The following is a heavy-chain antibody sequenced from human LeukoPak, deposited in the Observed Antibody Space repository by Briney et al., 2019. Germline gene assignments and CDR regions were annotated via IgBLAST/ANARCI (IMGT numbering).Heavy chain of an antibody. D-gene: IGHD4-17*01. CDR2: IYYSGST. J-gene: IGHJ6*02. CDR1: GGSISSSSYY. CDR3: ARRGGDYLYYYYGMDV. V-gene: IGHV4-39*07. Sequence: SETLSLTCTVSGGSISSSSYYWGWIRQPPGKGLEWIGSIYYSGSTYYNPSLKSRVTISIDTSKNQFSLKLSSVTAADTAVYYCARRGGDYLYYYYGMDVWGQGTTVTVSS.